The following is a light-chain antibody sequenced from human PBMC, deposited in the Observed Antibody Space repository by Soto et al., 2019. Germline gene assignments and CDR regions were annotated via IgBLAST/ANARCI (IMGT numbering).Light chain of an antibody. V-gene: IGKV3-20*01. CDR2: GAS. CDR3: HQYGSSPST. J-gene: IGKJ1*01. CDR1: QSVSNSF. Sequence: EIVLTQSPGTLSLSPGERATLSCRASQSVSNSFLAWYQQAPGQAPRLLIYGASSRATGIPDRFSGSGSGTDFTLTISRLEPEDFAVYFCHQYGSSPSTFGQGTKVDIK.